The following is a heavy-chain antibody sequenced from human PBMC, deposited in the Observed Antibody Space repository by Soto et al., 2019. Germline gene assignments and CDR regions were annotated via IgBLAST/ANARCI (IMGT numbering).Heavy chain of an antibody. CDR1: GFTFSNFG. D-gene: IGHD6-19*01. CDR3: AKHPHSGWYHDYYGMDI. J-gene: IGHJ6*02. Sequence: PGGSLRLSCAASGFTFSNFGMHWVRQAPGTGLEWVAVISHDENIKEYIDSVKGRFFISRDNSKNTLYLQMNSLKPEDTAVYYCAKHPHSGWYHDYYGMDIRGQGTTVTVSS. V-gene: IGHV3-30*18. CDR2: ISHDENIK.